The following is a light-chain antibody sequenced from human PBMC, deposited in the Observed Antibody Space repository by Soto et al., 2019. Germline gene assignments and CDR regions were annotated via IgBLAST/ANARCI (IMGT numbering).Light chain of an antibody. J-gene: IGKJ1*01. V-gene: IGKV1-5*03. Sequence: DIQMTQSPSTLSASVGDRVTITCRASQSISSWLAWYQQKAGKVPRLLIDKASTLESGVPSRFSASGSGTEFTLTISSLQPDDFATYYCQQYYTYSTFGQGTKVEVQ. CDR3: QQYYTYST. CDR2: KAS. CDR1: QSISSW.